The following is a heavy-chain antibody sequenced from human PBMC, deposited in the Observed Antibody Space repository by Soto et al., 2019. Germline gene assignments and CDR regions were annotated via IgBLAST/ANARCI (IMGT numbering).Heavy chain of an antibody. CDR2: IIPIFGTA. V-gene: IGHV1-69*13. CDR1: GGTFSSYA. Sequence: SVKVSCKASGGTFSSYAISWVRQAPGQGLEWMGGIIPIFGTANYAQKFQGRVTITADESTSTAYMELSSLRSEDTAVYYCARIVVVPKGHYYYGMDVWGQGTTVTVS. J-gene: IGHJ6*02. CDR3: ARIVVVPKGHYYYGMDV. D-gene: IGHD2-15*01.